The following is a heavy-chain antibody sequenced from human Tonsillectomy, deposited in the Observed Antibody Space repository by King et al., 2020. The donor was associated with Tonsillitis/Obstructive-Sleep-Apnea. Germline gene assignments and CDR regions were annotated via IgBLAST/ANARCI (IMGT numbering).Heavy chain of an antibody. CDR1: GFTFSPYD. Sequence: VQLVESGGGLVKPGGSLRLSCAASGFTFSPYDIDWVRPAPGKGLEWVSFISGTSTYIYYADSVKGRFTISRDNAKNSLYLQINSLPAEDTAVYYCAGLPLDGDFDYWGQGTLVTVSS. CDR2: ISGTSTYI. V-gene: IGHV3-21*01. D-gene: IGHD3/OR15-3a*01. CDR3: AGLPLDGDFDY. J-gene: IGHJ4*02.